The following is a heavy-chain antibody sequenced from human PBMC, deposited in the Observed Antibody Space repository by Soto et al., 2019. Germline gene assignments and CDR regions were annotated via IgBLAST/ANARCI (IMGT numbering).Heavy chain of an antibody. Sequence: TLSLTVAISGDSVSSNSAAWNWIRQSPSRGLEWLGRTYYRSKCYKEYAASVKSRITINPGTSKNQFSLQLNSVSPEDTAVYYCAREAAPQWFTKGYYGMDVWGQGTTVTVSS. V-gene: IGHV6-1*01. CDR1: GDSVSSNSAA. CDR2: TYYRSKCYK. D-gene: IGHD2-8*01. J-gene: IGHJ6*02. CDR3: AREAAPQWFTKGYYGMDV.